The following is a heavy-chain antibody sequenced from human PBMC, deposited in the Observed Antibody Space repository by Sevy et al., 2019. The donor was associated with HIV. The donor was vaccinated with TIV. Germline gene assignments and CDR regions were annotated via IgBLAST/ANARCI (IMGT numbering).Heavy chain of an antibody. D-gene: IGHD3-3*01. CDR2: ISHDGDNK. CDR1: GFKFNGHG. J-gene: IGHJ3*02. Sequence: GGSLRLSCVAPGFKFNGHGIHWVRQAPGKGLQWMAGISHDGDNKIYGDSVKGRFSISGDQSKNTVYLQMGTLTPEDTALYYYARDFELNNWRVVGAFDMWGLGTLVTVSS. V-gene: IGHV3-30*14. CDR3: ARDFELNNWRVVGAFDM.